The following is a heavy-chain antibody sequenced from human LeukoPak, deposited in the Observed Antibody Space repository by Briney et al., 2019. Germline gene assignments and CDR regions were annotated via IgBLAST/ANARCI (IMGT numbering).Heavy chain of an antibody. CDR3: AKGKDYGSGGTNFDY. Sequence: GGTLRLSCAASGFTFSSFGMSWVRQAPGKGLEWVSAISSTGGTAYYADSVKGRFTISRDNSKNTLYLQMNSLRAEDTAVYYCAKGKDYGSGGTNFDYWGQGTLVTVSS. D-gene: IGHD3-10*01. J-gene: IGHJ4*02. CDR1: GFTFSSFG. CDR2: ISSTGGTA. V-gene: IGHV3-23*01.